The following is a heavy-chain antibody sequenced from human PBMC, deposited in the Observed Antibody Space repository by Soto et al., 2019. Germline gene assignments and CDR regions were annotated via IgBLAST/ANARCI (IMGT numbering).Heavy chain of an antibody. V-gene: IGHV4-39*01. J-gene: IGHJ4*02. D-gene: IGHD2-15*01. CDR1: GGSISSSTYY. CDR3: ARHARGSCYS. CDR2: IYYSGST. Sequence: QLQLQESGPGLVKPSETLSLICTVSGGSISSSTYYWGWIRQPPRKGLEWIGNIYYSGSTYYNPSLKSRVTISVDTSKNQFSLKLSSVTAADTAMYFCARHARGSCYSWGQGTLVTVSS.